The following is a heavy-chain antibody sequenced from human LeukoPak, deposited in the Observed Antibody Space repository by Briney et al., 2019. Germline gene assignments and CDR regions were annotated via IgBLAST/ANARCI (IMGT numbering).Heavy chain of an antibody. Sequence: ASVKVSCKASGCTFTSYGISWVRQAPGQGLEWMGWISAYNGNTNYAQKLQGRVTMTTDTSTSTAYMELRSLRSDDTAVYYCARVPRIGLVPDYWGQGTLVTVSS. CDR3: ARVPRIGLVPDY. J-gene: IGHJ4*02. CDR2: ISAYNGNT. CDR1: GCTFTSYG. V-gene: IGHV1-18*01. D-gene: IGHD3-10*01.